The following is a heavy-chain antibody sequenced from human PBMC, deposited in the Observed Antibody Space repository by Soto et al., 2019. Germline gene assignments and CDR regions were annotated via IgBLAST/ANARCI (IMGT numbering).Heavy chain of an antibody. CDR2: INPNSGGT. CDR3: ARSLNEGYCTITGCYTRPLYGMDV. D-gene: IGHD2-2*02. J-gene: IGHJ6*04. CDR1: GYTFSGYY. Sequence: ASVKVSCKASGYTFSGYYIHWLRQAPGQGLEWMGWINPNSGGTNYAQKFQGRVTVTRDKPTSTAYMELSRLTSDDTAVYYCARSLNEGYCTITGCYTRPLYGMDVWGKGTTVTVSS. V-gene: IGHV1-2*02.